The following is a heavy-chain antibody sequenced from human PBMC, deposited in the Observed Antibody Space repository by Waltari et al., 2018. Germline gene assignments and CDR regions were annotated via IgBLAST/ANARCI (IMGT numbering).Heavy chain of an antibody. V-gene: IGHV4-39*01. CDR2: FYYSGGT. D-gene: IGHD2-2*02. J-gene: IGHJ6*03. Sequence: QLQLQESGPGLVKPSATLALTCTVPGCSISSRRYYLARYLPPPGEGAEVHGRFYYSGGTYYNPSLKGRVTISVDTSKNQFSLKLSSVTAADTAVYYCARTNGYCSSTSCYNALGPVYYYMDVWGKGTTVTVSS. CDR3: ARTNGYCSSTSCYNALGPVYYYMDV. CDR1: GCSISSRRYY.